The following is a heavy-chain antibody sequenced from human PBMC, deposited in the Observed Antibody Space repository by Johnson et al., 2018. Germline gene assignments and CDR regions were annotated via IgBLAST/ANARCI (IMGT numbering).Heavy chain of an antibody. Sequence: QVQLVQSGGGVVQPGRSLRLSCAASGFTFSSYGMHWVRQAPGKGLEWVAVIWYDGSNKYYADSVKGRFTISRDNSKNTLYLQMNSLRAEDTALYYCARARSWGIQLYYYVYGMDVWGQWTTVTVSS. CDR1: GFTFSSYG. V-gene: IGHV3-33*01. J-gene: IGHJ6*02. D-gene: IGHD5-18*01. CDR3: ARARSWGIQLYYYVYGMDV. CDR2: IWYDGSNK.